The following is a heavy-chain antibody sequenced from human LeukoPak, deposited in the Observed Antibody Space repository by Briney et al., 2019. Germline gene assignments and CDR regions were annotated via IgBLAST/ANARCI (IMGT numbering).Heavy chain of an antibody. Sequence: GGSLRLSCAASGFTFSNCGMSWVRLPPGKGLEWVSVISGSGDNTYYANSVKGRFTISRDNAKNTLYLQMNSLRAEDTAVYYCAKGRCSGGSCYGRGFDYWGQGTLVTVSS. CDR1: GFTFSNCG. J-gene: IGHJ4*02. CDR2: ISGSGDNT. CDR3: AKGRCSGGSCYGRGFDY. D-gene: IGHD2-15*01. V-gene: IGHV3-23*01.